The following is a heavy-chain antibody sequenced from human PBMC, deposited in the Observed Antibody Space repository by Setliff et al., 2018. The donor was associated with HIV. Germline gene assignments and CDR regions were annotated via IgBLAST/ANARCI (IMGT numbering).Heavy chain of an antibody. CDR2: ISSSSGTI. J-gene: IGHJ3*02. D-gene: IGHD3-22*01. Sequence: LRLSCAASGFSFSIYEMNWVRQAPGKGLEWLSYISSSSGTILYVDSVQGRFTISRDNAKNSLYLQMNSLRAEDTAVYYCARPHYDSRGYYYRGDAFDIWGLGTMVTVSS. CDR1: GFSFSIYE. CDR3: ARPHYDSRGYYYRGDAFDI. V-gene: IGHV3-48*03.